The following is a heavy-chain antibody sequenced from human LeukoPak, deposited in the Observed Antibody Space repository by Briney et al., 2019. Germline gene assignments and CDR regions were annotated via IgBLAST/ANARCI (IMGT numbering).Heavy chain of an antibody. D-gene: IGHD3-22*01. CDR3: ARVHTYYYDSSHDAFDI. CDR2: IRTDGNDK. V-gene: IGHV3-30*02. Sequence: GGSLRLSCAVSAFTLRTSGIQWVRQAPGKGLEWLTFIRTDGNDKYYADSVKGRFTVSRDNSNNMSFLHMNSLGPEDTGFYYCARVHTYYYDSSHDAFDIWGQGTMVTVSS. J-gene: IGHJ3*02. CDR1: AFTLRTSG.